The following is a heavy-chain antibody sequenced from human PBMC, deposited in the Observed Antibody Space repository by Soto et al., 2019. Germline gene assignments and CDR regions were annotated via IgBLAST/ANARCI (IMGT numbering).Heavy chain of an antibody. CDR1: GFSLSPSGVG. Sequence: QITLKESGPTLVKPTQTLTLTCTFSGFSLSPSGVGVGWIRQPPGKALECLALIYWDDDKRYSPSLKNRLTITKDTSKNQVVLTMTNMDPVDTATYYCAHIIDTTMVTPYYFDYWGQGTLVTVSS. D-gene: IGHD5-18*01. CDR3: AHIIDTTMVTPYYFDY. CDR2: IYWDDDK. J-gene: IGHJ4*02. V-gene: IGHV2-5*02.